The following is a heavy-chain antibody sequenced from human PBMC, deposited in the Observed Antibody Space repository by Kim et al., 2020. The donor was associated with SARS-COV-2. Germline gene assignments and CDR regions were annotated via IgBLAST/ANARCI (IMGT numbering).Heavy chain of an antibody. CDR3: ARDPTPLLLWFGDNGSFDP. J-gene: IGHJ5*02. Sequence: ASVKVSCKASGYTFTGYYMHWVRQAPGQGLEWMGRINPNSGGTNYAQKFQGRVTMTRDTSISTAYMELSRLRSDDTAVYYCARDPTPLLLWFGDNGSFDPWGQGTLVTVSS. CDR1: GYTFTGYY. CDR2: INPNSGGT. V-gene: IGHV1-2*06. D-gene: IGHD3-10*01.